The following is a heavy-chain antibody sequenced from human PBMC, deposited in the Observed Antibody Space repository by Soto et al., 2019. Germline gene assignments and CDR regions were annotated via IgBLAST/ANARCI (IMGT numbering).Heavy chain of an antibody. D-gene: IGHD4-4*01. CDR2: IIPIFGTA. CDR3: ARDLTTTVTNGDEGDY. Sequence: QVQLVQSGAEVKKPGSSVKVSCKASGGTFSSYAISWVRQAPGQGLEWMGGIIPIFGTANYAQKFQGRVTLTADESKSTAYMELSRLRSEDTAVYYCARDLTTTVTNGDEGDYWGQGNLVTVSS. CDR1: GGTFSSYA. V-gene: IGHV1-69*01. J-gene: IGHJ4*02.